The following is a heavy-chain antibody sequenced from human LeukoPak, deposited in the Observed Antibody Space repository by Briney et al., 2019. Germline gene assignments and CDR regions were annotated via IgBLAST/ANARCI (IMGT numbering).Heavy chain of an antibody. V-gene: IGHV4-59*01. CDR1: GGSINGYY. CDR3: ARGFTTSGYYWAY. D-gene: IGHD3-22*01. CDR2: IYFSGAT. Sequence: PSETLSLTCTVSGGSINGYYWSWIRQTPGKGLEWIGYIYFSGATNYEPSLKSRVTISVDTSKSQFSLKLSSVTAADTAFYYCARGFTTSGYYWAYWGQGTLVAVSS. J-gene: IGHJ4*02.